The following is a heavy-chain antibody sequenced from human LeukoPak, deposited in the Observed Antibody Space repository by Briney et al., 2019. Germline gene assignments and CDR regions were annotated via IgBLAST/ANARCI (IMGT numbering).Heavy chain of an antibody. D-gene: IGHD3-10*01. CDR2: ISSSSSYT. CDR3: ASGHPYYYGSGSYNS. J-gene: IGHJ4*02. CDR1: GFTFSDYY. Sequence: PGGSLRLSCAASGFTFSDYYMSWIRQAPGKGLEWASYISSSSSYTNYADSVKGRFTISRDNAKNSLYLQMNSLRAEDTAVYYCASGHPYYYGSGSYNSWGQGTLVTVSS. V-gene: IGHV3-11*06.